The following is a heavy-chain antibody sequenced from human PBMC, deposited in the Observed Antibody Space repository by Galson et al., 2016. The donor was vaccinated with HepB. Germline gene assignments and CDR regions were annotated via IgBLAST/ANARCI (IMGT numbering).Heavy chain of an antibody. V-gene: IGHV4-59*01. CDR3: ARVTSRDGYGMGV. CDR2: IYYSGST. D-gene: IGHD5-24*01. CDR1: GGSISPYY. Sequence: SETLSLTCTVSGGSISPYYWSWIRQPPGKGLEWVGFIYYSGSTYYNPSFGSRLTISVDTSENQFSLKLTSVTAADTAVYYCARVTSRDGYGMGVWGQGTTVTVSS. J-gene: IGHJ6*02.